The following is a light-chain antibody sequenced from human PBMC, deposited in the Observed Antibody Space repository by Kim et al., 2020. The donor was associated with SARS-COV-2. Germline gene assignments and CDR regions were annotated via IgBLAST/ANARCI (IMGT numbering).Light chain of an antibody. Sequence: RSASVGDRVTITCRASQGFGSALAWYQQKPGKAPKLLIYDASSLESGVPSRFSGSGSGTDFTLTISSLQPEDFATYYCQQFNSHPVFGQGTKLEI. J-gene: IGKJ2*01. CDR1: QGFGSA. V-gene: IGKV1-13*02. CDR2: DAS. CDR3: QQFNSHPV.